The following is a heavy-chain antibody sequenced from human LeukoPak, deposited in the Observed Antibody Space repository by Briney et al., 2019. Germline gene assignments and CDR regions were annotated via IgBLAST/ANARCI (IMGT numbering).Heavy chain of an antibody. V-gene: IGHV4-4*07. CDR1: GDSISRYY. CDR2: FYTIGST. Sequence: SETLSLTCTVSGDSISRYYWSWIRQPAGKGLEWIGRFYTIGSTNYNPSLKSRVTMSLDTSKNQFSLTLNSVTAEDTAVYYCAKERAGYTNPYYFDYWGQGTLVTVSS. D-gene: IGHD3-16*02. CDR3: AKERAGYTNPYYFDY. J-gene: IGHJ4*02.